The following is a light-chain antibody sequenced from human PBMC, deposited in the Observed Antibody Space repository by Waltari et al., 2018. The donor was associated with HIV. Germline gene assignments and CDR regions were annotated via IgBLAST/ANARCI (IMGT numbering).Light chain of an antibody. J-gene: IGKJ2*01. CDR1: HSLLYSSNSKTY. V-gene: IGKV4-1*01. CDR2: WAS. Sequence: DFVLTQSPYSLALSVGERATLNCKSSHSLLYSSNSKTYLAWYQQRPGRRPKVLSYWASTREFGVPDRFSGSGSDTDFTLTITDVQAEDVAVYYCQQFYSVPYTFGQGTKLEIK. CDR3: QQFYSVPYT.